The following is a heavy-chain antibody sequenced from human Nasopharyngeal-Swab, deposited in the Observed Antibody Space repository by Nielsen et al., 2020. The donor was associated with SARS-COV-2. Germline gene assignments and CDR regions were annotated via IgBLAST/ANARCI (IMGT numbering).Heavy chain of an antibody. CDR3: ATSMAVAGTQPPLY. J-gene: IGHJ4*02. CDR1: GGTFSSYA. D-gene: IGHD6-19*01. Sequence: SVKVSCKASGGTFSSYAISWVRQAPGQGLEWMGGIIPIFGTANYEQKFQGRVTMTEDTSTDTAYMELSSLRSEDTAVYYCATSMAVAGTQPPLYWGQGTLVTVSS. CDR2: IIPIFGTA. V-gene: IGHV1-69*06.